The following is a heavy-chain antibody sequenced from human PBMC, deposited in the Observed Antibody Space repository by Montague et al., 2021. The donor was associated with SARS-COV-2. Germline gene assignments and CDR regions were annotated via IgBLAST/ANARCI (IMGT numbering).Heavy chain of an antibody. CDR1: GFTFSSYA. V-gene: IGHV3-30-3*01. CDR3: ARDGDIVVVNDAFDI. CDR2: ISYDGSNK. D-gene: IGHD2-2*01. J-gene: IGHJ3*02. Sequence: SLRLSCAASGFTFSSYAMHWVRQAPGKGLEWVAVISYDGSNKYYADSVKGRFTISRDNSKNTLYPQINSLRAEDTAVYYCARDGDIVVVNDAFDIWGQGTMVTVSS.